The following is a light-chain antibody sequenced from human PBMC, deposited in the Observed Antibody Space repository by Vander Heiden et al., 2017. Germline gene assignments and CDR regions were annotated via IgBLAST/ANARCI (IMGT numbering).Light chain of an antibody. CDR2: WAS. CDR1: QSVLYSSNNKNY. Sequence: DSGMTQSPASLAVSLGERATINCKSSQSVLYSSNNKNYLAWYQQKPGQPPKLLIYWASTRESGVPDRFSGSGSGTDFTLTISSLQAEDVAVYYCQQYYSTPYTFGQGTKLXIK. V-gene: IGKV4-1*01. CDR3: QQYYSTPYT. J-gene: IGKJ2*01.